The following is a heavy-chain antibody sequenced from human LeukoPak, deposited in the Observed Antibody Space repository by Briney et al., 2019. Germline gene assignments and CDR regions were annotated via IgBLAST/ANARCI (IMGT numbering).Heavy chain of an antibody. CDR3: GKEGGA. CDR1: GFRFSSYT. V-gene: IGHV3-23*01. Sequence: GGSLRLSCAASGFRFSSYTMTWVRQAAGKGLEWVSAIGGRGGSTYYADSLGGRFTIARDNSKDMVYLQMNSLKVEDTAIYYCGKEGGAWGQGTKVTVSS. D-gene: IGHD3-16*01. CDR2: IGGRGGST. J-gene: IGHJ5*02.